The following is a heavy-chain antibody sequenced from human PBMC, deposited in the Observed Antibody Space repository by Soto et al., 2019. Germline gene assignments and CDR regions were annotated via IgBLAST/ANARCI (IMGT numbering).Heavy chain of an antibody. CDR3: ARGDIAVIDLQYEYSAMDV. V-gene: IGHV1-3*01. CDR2: INAGNHNT. J-gene: IGHJ6*02. Sequence: ASVKVSCKASGYTLTDSAIHWLRQAPGQRLEWMGWINAGNHNTKYSPKFQGRLTITRDTSESTAYMELSSLRLEDTAVYYCARGDIAVIDLQYEYSAMDVWGQGTTVTLSS. CDR1: GYTLTDSA. D-gene: IGHD4-4*01.